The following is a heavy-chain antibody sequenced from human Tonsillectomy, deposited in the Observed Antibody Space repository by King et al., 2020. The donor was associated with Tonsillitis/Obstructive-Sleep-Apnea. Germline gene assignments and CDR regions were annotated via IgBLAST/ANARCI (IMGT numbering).Heavy chain of an antibody. CDR1: GFTFSSYA. CDR3: ARGGRFLEWLLKNWFDP. J-gene: IGHJ5*02. D-gene: IGHD3-3*01. V-gene: IGHV3-30*04. Sequence: QVQLVESGGGAVQPGRSLRLSCEASGFTFSSYAMHWVRQAPGKGLEWVAVISYDGSKKYYANSVKGRFTISRDKSKNTLYLQMNSLRAEDTAVYYCARGGRFLEWLLKNWFDPWGQGTLVTVSS. CDR2: ISYDGSKK.